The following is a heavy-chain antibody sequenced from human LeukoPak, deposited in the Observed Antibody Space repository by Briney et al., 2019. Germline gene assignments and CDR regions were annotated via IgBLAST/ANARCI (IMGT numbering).Heavy chain of an antibody. CDR1: GFTFSSYA. CDR3: AKDRNSGSYYYGMDV. J-gene: IGHJ6*02. CDR2: ISGSGGST. V-gene: IGHV3-23*01. Sequence: GGSLRLSCAASGFTFSSYAMSWVRQAPGKGLEWVSTISGSGGSTYYADSVKGRFTISRDNSKNTLYLQMNSLRAEDTAVYYCAKDRNSGSYYYGMDVWGQGTTVTVSS. D-gene: IGHD1-26*01.